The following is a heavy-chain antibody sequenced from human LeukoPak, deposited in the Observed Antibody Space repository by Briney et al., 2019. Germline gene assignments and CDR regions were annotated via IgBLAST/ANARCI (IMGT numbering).Heavy chain of an antibody. J-gene: IGHJ6*04. Sequence: GASVKVSCKASGYTFTSYDINWVRQATGQGLEWMGIINPSGGSTSYAQKFQGRVTMTRDMSTSTVYMELSSLRSEDTAVYYCARERGAIFGVVNGMDVWGKGTTVTVSS. V-gene: IGHV1-46*01. D-gene: IGHD3-3*01. CDR1: GYTFTSYD. CDR3: ARERGAIFGVVNGMDV. CDR2: INPSGGST.